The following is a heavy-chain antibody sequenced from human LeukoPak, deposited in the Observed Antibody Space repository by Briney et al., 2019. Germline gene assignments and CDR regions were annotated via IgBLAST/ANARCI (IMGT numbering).Heavy chain of an antibody. CDR1: GFTFSSYS. J-gene: IGHJ4*02. V-gene: IGHV3-21*01. D-gene: IGHD1-1*01. Sequence: GGSLRLSCAASGFTFSSYSMNWVRQAPGKGLEWVSSISSSSSYIYYADSVKGRFTISRDNAKNSLYLQMDSLRAEDTAVYYCARDRNWNFDYWGQGTLVTVSS. CDR3: ARDRNWNFDY. CDR2: ISSSSSYI.